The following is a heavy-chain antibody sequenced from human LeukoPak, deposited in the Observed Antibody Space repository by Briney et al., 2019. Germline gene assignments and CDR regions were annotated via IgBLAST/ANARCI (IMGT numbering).Heavy chain of an antibody. D-gene: IGHD6-6*01. CDR2: IYYSGST. Sequence: SETLSLTCTVSGVSISSYYWSWIRQPPGKGLEWVGYIYYSGSTNYNPSLKSRVTISVDTSKNQFSLKLSSVTAADTAVYYCARRDSSSGIDYWGQGTLVTVSS. CDR1: GVSISSYY. CDR3: ARRDSSSGIDY. J-gene: IGHJ4*02. V-gene: IGHV4-59*01.